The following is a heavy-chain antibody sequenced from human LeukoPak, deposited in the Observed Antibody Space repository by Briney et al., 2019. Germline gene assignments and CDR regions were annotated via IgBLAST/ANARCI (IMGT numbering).Heavy chain of an antibody. CDR3: ARVLRVAASPFYYCYYMDV. CDR2: INPNSGGT. CDR1: GYTFTGYY. D-gene: IGHD2-15*01. J-gene: IGHJ6*03. Sequence: ASVKVSCKASGYTFTGYYMHWVRQAPGQGLEWMGWINPNSGGTNYAQKFQGRVTMTTDTSTSTAYMELRSLRSDDTAVYYCARVLRVAASPFYYCYYMDVWGKGTTVTVSS. V-gene: IGHV1-2*02.